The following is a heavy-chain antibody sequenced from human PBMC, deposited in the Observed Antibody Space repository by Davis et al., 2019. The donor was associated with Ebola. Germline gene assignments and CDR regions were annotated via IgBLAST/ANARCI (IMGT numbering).Heavy chain of an antibody. J-gene: IGHJ4*02. CDR3: ARGTHYAHDY. CDR1: GLTFSSYW. CDR2: INPDGSFT. V-gene: IGHV3-74*01. Sequence: PGGSLRLSCAASGLTFSSYWMHWVRQAPGKGLVWVSRINPDGSFTDYADSVKGRFSISRDSTSNTLYLQMNSLRDEDTAVYYCARGTHYAHDYWGQGTLVTVSS. D-gene: IGHD2-2*01.